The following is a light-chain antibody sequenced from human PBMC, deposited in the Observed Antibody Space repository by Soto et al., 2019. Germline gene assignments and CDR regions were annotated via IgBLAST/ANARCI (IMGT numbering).Light chain of an antibody. CDR2: AAS. CDR3: LQHNSYPRA. V-gene: IGKV1-17*01. Sequence: DIQMTQSPSSLSASVGDRVTITCRASQDIGNDLGWYQQKPGKAPKRLIYAASSLESGVPARFSGSGSGTEFTLTISSLQPEDFATYCCLQHNSYPRAFGQGTKVEIK. CDR1: QDIGND. J-gene: IGKJ1*01.